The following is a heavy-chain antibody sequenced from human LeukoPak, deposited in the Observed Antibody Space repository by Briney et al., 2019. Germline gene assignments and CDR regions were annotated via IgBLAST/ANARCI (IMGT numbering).Heavy chain of an antibody. J-gene: IGHJ3*02. CDR3: ARDLAWDAFDI. CDR1: GFTFSSYT. V-gene: IGHV3-21*01. Sequence: KPGRSLRLSCAASGFTFSSYTMNWVRQAPGKGLEWVSSIRSSGSYIFYADSVKGRFTISRDNAENSLYLQMNSLRAEDTAVYYCARDLAWDAFDIWGQGTMVTVSS. CDR2: IRSSGSYI.